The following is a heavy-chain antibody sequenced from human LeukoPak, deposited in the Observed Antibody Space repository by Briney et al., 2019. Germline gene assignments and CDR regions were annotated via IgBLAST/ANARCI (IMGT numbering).Heavy chain of an antibody. CDR2: INSDGSST. Sequence: GGSLRLSCSASGFTFSSYWMHWVRQAPGKGLVWVSRINSDGSSTSYADSVKGRFTISRDNSKNTLYLQMNSLRAEDTAVYYCARARSKGYSSGWYYFDYWGQGTLVTVSS. D-gene: IGHD6-19*01. V-gene: IGHV3-74*01. CDR1: GFTFSSYW. CDR3: ARARSKGYSSGWYYFDY. J-gene: IGHJ4*02.